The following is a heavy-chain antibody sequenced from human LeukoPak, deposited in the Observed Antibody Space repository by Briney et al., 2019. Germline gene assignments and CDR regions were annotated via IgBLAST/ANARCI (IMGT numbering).Heavy chain of an antibody. CDR3: ARVGFTVASDY. Sequence: GGSLRLSCAASGVTFSSYAIHWVRQAPGKGLEWVAVISSDGSNKYYADSVKGRFTISRDNSKNTLYLQMNSLRADDTAVYYCARVGFTVASDYWGQGTLVTVSS. V-gene: IGHV3-30-3*01. D-gene: IGHD6-19*01. CDR2: ISSDGSNK. J-gene: IGHJ4*02. CDR1: GVTFSSYA.